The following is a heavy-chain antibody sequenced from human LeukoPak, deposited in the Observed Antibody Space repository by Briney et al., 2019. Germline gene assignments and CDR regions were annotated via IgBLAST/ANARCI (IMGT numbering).Heavy chain of an antibody. D-gene: IGHD6-19*01. CDR1: GGSISSRSDY. V-gene: IGHV4-39*01. Sequence: SETLSLTCSVSGGSISSRSDYWGWIRLPPGKGLEWIGSIFYSGNTYYNPSLKSRVTISVDTSKNQFSLKLSSVSAADTAVYYCARHHGSGWRDYFFDYWGQGTLVTVSS. CDR3: ARHHGSGWRDYFFDY. J-gene: IGHJ4*02. CDR2: IFYSGNT.